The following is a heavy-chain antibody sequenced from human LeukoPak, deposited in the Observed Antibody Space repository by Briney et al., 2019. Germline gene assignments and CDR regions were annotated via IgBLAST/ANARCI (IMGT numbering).Heavy chain of an antibody. V-gene: IGHV1-18*01. CDR3: ARGDGYSRKEGDY. CDR2: ISAYNGNT. Sequence: ASVKVSCKASGYTFTSYGISWVRQAPGQGLEWMGWISAYNGNTNYAQKLQGRVTMTRNTSISTAYMELSSLRSEDTAVYYCARGDGYSRKEGDYWGQGTLVTVSS. J-gene: IGHJ4*02. CDR1: GYTFTSYG. D-gene: IGHD5-24*01.